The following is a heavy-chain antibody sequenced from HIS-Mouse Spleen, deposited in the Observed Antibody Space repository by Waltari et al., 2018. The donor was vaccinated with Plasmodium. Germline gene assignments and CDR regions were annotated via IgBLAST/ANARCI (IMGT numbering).Heavy chain of an antibody. CDR2: IYYSGST. CDR1: GGSISSGAYY. V-gene: IGHV4-31*03. Sequence: QVQLQESGPGLVKPSQTLSLTCTVSGGSISSGAYYWSWIRQHPGKGLEWIGYIYYSGSTYYNPALKSRVAISVDTSKNQFSLNLSSVTAADTAVYYGVRWVGNWFDPWGQGTLVTVSS. CDR3: VRWVGNWFDP. J-gene: IGHJ5*02. D-gene: IGHD1-26*01.